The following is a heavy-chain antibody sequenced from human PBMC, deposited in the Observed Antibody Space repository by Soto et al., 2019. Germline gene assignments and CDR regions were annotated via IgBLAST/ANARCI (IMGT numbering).Heavy chain of an antibody. CDR2: ISAYNGDK. V-gene: IGHV1-18*01. CDR3: ARDGPHIPAVGDV. Sequence: QVYLVQSGPEVKKPGASVKVSCKASGYTFINYGVSWVRQAPGQGLEWMGWISAYNGDKKYAQNVQGRVTLTTDTSTSTAHREMRTLRSDDTAAYYCARDGPHIPAVGDVWGQGTTVTVSS. D-gene: IGHD6-13*01. J-gene: IGHJ6*02. CDR1: GYTFINYG.